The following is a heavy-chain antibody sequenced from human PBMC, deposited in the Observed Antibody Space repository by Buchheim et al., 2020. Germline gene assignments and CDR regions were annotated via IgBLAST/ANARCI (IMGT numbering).Heavy chain of an antibody. Sequence: QVQLVESGGGVVRPGRSLRLSCAASGFTFSSSGMHWVRQAPGKGLEWVAFISYVGSNKYYVDSVKGRFTISRDISKSTLYLQMNSLRAEDTAMYYCVKDIGDPGAHWGQGTL. CDR1: GFTFSSSG. D-gene: IGHD1-26*01. CDR3: VKDIGDPGAH. J-gene: IGHJ4*02. V-gene: IGHV3-30*02. CDR2: ISYVGSNK.